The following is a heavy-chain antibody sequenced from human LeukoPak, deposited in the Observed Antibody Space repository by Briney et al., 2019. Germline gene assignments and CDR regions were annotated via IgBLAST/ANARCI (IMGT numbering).Heavy chain of an antibody. V-gene: IGHV3-30*03. Sequence: PGGSLRLSCAASGFSFSNYGMHWVRQAPGKGLEWVAIVSYDGANKYYADSVKGRFTISRDNSKNTLYLQMNSLKTEDTAVYYCTTDIAVAGTFFDYWGQGTLVTVSS. CDR3: TTDIAVAGTFFDY. J-gene: IGHJ4*02. CDR2: VSYDGANK. D-gene: IGHD6-19*01. CDR1: GFSFSNYG.